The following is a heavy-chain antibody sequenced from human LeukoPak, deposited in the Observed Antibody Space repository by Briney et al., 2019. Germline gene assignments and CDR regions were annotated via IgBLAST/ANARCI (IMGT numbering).Heavy chain of an antibody. CDR2: IYPGDSDT. CDR1: GYSFTSYW. V-gene: IGHV5-51*03. CDR3: ARATPYSSGRVVDY. Sequence: KPGESLKISCKGSGYSFTSYWIVWVRQMPGKGLEWMGIIYPGDSDTRYSPAFPGQVIISADKSNSTAYLQWSSLKASDTAMYYCARATPYSSGRVVDYWGQGTLVTVSS. D-gene: IGHD6-19*01. J-gene: IGHJ4*02.